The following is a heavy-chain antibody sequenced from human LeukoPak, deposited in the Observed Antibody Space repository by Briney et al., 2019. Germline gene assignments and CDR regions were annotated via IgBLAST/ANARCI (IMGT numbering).Heavy chain of an antibody. CDR3: ATVYIVGAFDP. D-gene: IGHD1-26*01. CDR2: FDPEDGET. Sequence: ASVTVSCTVSGYTLTELSMHWVRQAPGNGLEGMGGFDPEDGETIYAQKVQGRVTMTEDTSTDTAYMELSSLRSEDTAVYYCATVYIVGAFDPWGQGTLVTVSS. V-gene: IGHV1-24*01. CDR1: GYTLTELS. J-gene: IGHJ5*02.